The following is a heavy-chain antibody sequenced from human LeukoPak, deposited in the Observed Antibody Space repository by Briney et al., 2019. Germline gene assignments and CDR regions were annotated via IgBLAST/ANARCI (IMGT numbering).Heavy chain of an antibody. D-gene: IGHD3-10*01. CDR1: GGSISSYY. CDR2: IYYSGST. Sequence: SETLSLTCTVSGGSISSYYWSWIRQPPGKGLEWIGYIYYSGSTNYNPSLKSRVTISVDTSKNQFSLKLSSVTAADTAVYYCARGVNYYGSGSYSHIWGQGTMVTVSS. V-gene: IGHV4-59*12. J-gene: IGHJ3*02. CDR3: ARGVNYYGSGSYSHI.